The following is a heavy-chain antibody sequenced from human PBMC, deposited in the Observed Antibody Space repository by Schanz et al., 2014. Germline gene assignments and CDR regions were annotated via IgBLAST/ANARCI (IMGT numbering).Heavy chain of an antibody. D-gene: IGHD1-26*01. J-gene: IGHJ3*02. CDR3: AKVGPYSGSLGAFDI. CDR2: LNFDETYT. V-gene: IGHV3-74*01. Sequence: EVQLVESGGELIQPGGSLRLSCEASGFTFSRYWMHWVRQAPGKGLEWVSRLNFDETYTSYAGSVKGRFTISRDNSKNTLYLQMNSLRAEDSAVYYCAKVGPYSGSLGAFDIWGQGTMVTVSS. CDR1: GFTFSRYW.